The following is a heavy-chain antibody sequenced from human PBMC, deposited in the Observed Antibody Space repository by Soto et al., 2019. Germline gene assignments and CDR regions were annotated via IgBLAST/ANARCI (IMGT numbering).Heavy chain of an antibody. CDR3: ARDSGVTMVRGVMDV. Sequence: GGSLRLSCAASGFTVSSNYMSWVRQAPGKGLEWVSVIYSGGSTYYADSVKGRFTISRDNSKNTLYLQMNSLRAEDTAVYYCARDSGVTMVRGVMDVWGQGTTVTVSS. D-gene: IGHD3-10*01. J-gene: IGHJ6*02. CDR1: GFTVSSNY. V-gene: IGHV3-53*01. CDR2: IYSGGST.